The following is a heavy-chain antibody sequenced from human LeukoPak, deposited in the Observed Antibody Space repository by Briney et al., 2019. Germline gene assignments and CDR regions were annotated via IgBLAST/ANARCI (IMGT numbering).Heavy chain of an antibody. V-gene: IGHV4-34*01. Sequence: SSETLSLTCAVHGESFSTYYWTWIRQPPGEGLEWIGEITHSGGSNHNPSVKSRVTISLDTSKNQFSLKLTSVTAADTAVYYCARASVYYYFYMDVWGEGTTVTVSS. CDR3: ARASVYYYFYMDV. J-gene: IGHJ6*03. CDR1: GESFSTYY. CDR2: ITHSGGS.